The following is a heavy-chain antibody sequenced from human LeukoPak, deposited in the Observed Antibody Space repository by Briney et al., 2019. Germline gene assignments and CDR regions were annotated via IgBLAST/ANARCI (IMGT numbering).Heavy chain of an antibody. Sequence: GGSLTLSCAASGFAFNTYWMHWVRQVPGEGLVWVSHIDPDGSTINYADFVKGRFTISRDNAKNTLWLQMDDLRADDSAVYFCTAKDNWGRGTMVTVSS. CDR1: GFAFNTYW. CDR2: IDPDGSTI. D-gene: IGHD2-21*02. CDR3: TAKDN. J-gene: IGHJ4*02. V-gene: IGHV3-74*01.